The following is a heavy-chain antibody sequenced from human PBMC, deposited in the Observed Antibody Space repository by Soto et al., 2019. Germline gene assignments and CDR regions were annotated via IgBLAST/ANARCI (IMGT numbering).Heavy chain of an antibody. CDR1: GGYFNDNY. CDR3: ATSLWFGTQVEL. J-gene: IGHJ5*02. D-gene: IGHD3-10*01. CDR2: ISRSGTT. Sequence: QVQLQQWGAGLLKPSETLSLSCAVYGGYFNDNYYTWFRQPPGKGLEWIGEISRSGTTKYIPSLKSRASISFDTSKTQVSLKVSSVPAAYTAVYYCATSLWFGTQVELWGQGALVTVSS. V-gene: IGHV4-34*01.